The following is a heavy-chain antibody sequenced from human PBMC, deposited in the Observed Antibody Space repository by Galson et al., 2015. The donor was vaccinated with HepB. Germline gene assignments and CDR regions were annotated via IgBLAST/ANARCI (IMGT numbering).Heavy chain of an antibody. J-gene: IGHJ4*02. Sequence: SVKVSCKASGYSFTSYGISWVRRAPGQGLEWMGLINTDSGNTNYAQKLQGRVTMTTDTSTSTVYMELRNLRSDDTAVYYCARVLKAVGSARDGYKLPYYFDYWGQGTLVTVSS. CDR1: GYSFTSYG. CDR3: ARVLKAVGSARDGYKLPYYFDY. CDR2: INTDSGNT. V-gene: IGHV1-18*01. D-gene: IGHD5-24*01.